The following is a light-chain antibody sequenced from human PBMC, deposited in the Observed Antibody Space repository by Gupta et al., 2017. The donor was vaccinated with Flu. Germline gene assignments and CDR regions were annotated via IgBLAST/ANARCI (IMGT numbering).Light chain of an antibody. Sequence: ERATLSCRPSQSVGHFLVWYQQKPGQAPRLLIFDAANRATDIPARFSGSGSGTDFTLTISSLEPEDFAVYYCQQRNRWPLTFGGGTKIEIK. CDR2: DAA. J-gene: IGKJ4*01. CDR3: QQRNRWPLT. CDR1: QSVGHF. V-gene: IGKV3-11*01.